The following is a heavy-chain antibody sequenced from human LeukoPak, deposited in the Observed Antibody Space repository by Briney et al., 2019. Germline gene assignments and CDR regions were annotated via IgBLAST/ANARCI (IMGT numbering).Heavy chain of an antibody. J-gene: IGHJ4*02. CDR3: AHRLRYFDY. CDR1: GFSLTTSGVG. V-gene: IGHV2-5*02. Sequence: SGPALVKPTQTLTLTCTFSGFSLTTSGVGVGWIRQPPGKALEWLALIYSDDDKRYSPSLRSRLTITKDTSKNQVVLTMTNMDPVDTGTYYCAHRLRYFDYWGQGTLVTVSS. CDR2: IYSDDDK.